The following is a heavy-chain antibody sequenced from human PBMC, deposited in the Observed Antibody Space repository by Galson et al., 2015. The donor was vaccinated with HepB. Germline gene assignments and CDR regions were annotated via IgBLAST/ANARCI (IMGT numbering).Heavy chain of an antibody. CDR3: ATAPLYGGNSGVSS. CDR1: GFTVSSNY. CDR2: IYSNGNT. Sequence: SLGLSCAASGFTVSSNYMTWVRQAPGKGLEWVSVIYSNGNTYYADSVKGRFTVSTDYSKNTLYLQMNNLRADDTAVYYCATAPLYGGNSGVSSWGQGTLVTVSS. V-gene: IGHV3-53*01. J-gene: IGHJ5*02. D-gene: IGHD4-23*01.